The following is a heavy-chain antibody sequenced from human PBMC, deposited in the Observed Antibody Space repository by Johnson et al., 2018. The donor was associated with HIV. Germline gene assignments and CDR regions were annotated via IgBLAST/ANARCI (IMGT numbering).Heavy chain of an antibody. CDR2: IKQDGSEK. CDR3: ARDFGYSSGWYRDDAFDI. J-gene: IGHJ3*02. D-gene: IGHD6-19*01. CDR1: GFTFSSYW. V-gene: IGHV3-7*01. Sequence: VQLVESGGGLVQPGGSLRLSCAASGFTFSSYWMSWVRQAPGKGLEWVANIKQDGSEKYYVDSVKGRFTISRDNDKNSLYLQMNSLRAEDTAGYYCARDFGYSSGWYRDDAFDIWGQGTMVTVSS.